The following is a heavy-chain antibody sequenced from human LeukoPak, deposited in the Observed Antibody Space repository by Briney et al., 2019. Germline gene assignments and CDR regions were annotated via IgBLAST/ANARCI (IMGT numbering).Heavy chain of an antibody. V-gene: IGHV3-23*01. D-gene: IGHD5-12*01. Sequence: PGGAPGISFAAPGFSFFTFSLTLGRPGPREGAGWVSSISGSGGRTYYADSLKGRFTISRDNSKNTVYLQMNSLRPEDTAVYSCAIGPPYGGYSDWGQGTLVTVSS. CDR3: AIGPPYGGYSD. CDR2: ISGSGGRT. CDR1: GFSFFTFS. J-gene: IGHJ4*02.